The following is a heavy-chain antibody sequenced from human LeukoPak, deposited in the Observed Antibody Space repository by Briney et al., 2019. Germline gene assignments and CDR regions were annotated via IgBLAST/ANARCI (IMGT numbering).Heavy chain of an antibody. V-gene: IGHV4-39*07. CDR2: IFYSGTT. J-gene: IGHJ6*03. CDR1: RGAVRSTNYY. D-gene: IGHD6-13*01. CDR3: AREYSSPLGSYYYMDV. Sequence: PSETLSLTCSVSRGAVRSTNYYWGWIRQPPGKGLEWIGNIFYSGTTYYNPPLPSLKSRVSILVDTSKNQFSLKLSSVTAADTAVYYCAREYSSPLGSYYYMDVWGKGTTVTVSS.